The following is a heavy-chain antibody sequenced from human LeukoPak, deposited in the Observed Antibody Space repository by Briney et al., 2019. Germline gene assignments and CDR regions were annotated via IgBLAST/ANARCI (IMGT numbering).Heavy chain of an antibody. CDR2: FDPEDGER. Sequence: ASVKVSCKVAGYTLNEVSMHWVRQAPRKGLEWMGGFDPEDGERIYAQKFQGRVTMTEDTSTDTAYMELSSLTSEDTAMYYCATENFGLGSPFDPWGQGTLVTVSS. CDR1: GYTLNEVS. D-gene: IGHD3-16*01. CDR3: ATENFGLGSPFDP. J-gene: IGHJ5*02. V-gene: IGHV1-24*01.